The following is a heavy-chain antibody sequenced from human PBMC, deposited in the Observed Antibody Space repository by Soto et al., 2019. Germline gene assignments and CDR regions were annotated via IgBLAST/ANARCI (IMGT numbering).Heavy chain of an antibody. CDR3: ARDVNYGDYVGYFDY. D-gene: IGHD4-17*01. CDR2: IWYDGSNK. Sequence: GGSLRLSCAASGFTFSSYGMHWVRQAPGKGLEWVAVIWYDGSNKYYADSVKGRFTISRDNSKNTLYLQMNSLRAEDTAVYYSARDVNYGDYVGYFDYWGQGTLVTVSS. V-gene: IGHV3-33*01. J-gene: IGHJ4*02. CDR1: GFTFSSYG.